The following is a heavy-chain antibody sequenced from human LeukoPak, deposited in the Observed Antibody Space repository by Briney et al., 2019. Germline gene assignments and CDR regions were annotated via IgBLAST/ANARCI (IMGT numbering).Heavy chain of an antibody. CDR1: GGSISSGGYY. CDR2: IYYSGST. CDR3: ARMVTYYYDSSGYPNYYYGMDV. D-gene: IGHD3-22*01. Sequence: PSETLFLTCTVSGGSISSGGYYWSWIRQHPGKGLEWIGYIYYSGSTYYNPSLKSRVTISVDTSKNQFSLKLSSVTAADMAVYYCARMVTYYYDSSGYPNYYYGMDVWGQGTTVTVSS. J-gene: IGHJ6*02. V-gene: IGHV4-31*03.